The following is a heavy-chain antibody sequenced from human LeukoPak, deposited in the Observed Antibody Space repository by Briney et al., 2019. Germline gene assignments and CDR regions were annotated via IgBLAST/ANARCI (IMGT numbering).Heavy chain of an antibody. CDR3: AKDVGGSYYIYYYYMDV. D-gene: IGHD1-26*01. J-gene: IGHJ6*03. Sequence: GGSLRLSCAASGLTFSNYGMSWVRQAPGKGLEWVSAISGSGGNTYYADSVKGRFTISRDNSKNTLYLQMNSLRAEDTAVYYCAKDVGGSYYIYYYYMDVWGKGTTVTISS. CDR2: ISGSGGNT. V-gene: IGHV3-23*01. CDR1: GLTFSNYG.